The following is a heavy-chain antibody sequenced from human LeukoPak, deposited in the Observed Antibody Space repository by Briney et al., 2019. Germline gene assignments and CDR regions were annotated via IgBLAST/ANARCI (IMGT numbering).Heavy chain of an antibody. CDR3: AKDGGPYSSGWYDY. CDR1: GFTFSSYA. CDR2: ISGSGGST. D-gene: IGHD6-19*01. V-gene: IGHV3-23*01. J-gene: IGHJ4*02. Sequence: GGSLRLSCAASGFTFSSYAMSWVRQAPGKGLEWVSAISGSGGSTYYADSVKGRFTISRDNSKNTLYLQMNSLRAEDTAVYYCAKDGGPYSSGWYDYWGQGTLVTVSS.